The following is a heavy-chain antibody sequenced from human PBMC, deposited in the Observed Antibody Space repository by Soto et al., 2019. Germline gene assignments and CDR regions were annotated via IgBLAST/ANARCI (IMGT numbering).Heavy chain of an antibody. CDR3: ARQTCSGGSCYDDY. J-gene: IGHJ4*02. CDR1: GGSISSSSYY. D-gene: IGHD2-15*01. CDR2: IYYSGST. Sequence: SETLSLTCTVSGGSISSSSYYWGWIRQPPGKGLEWIGSIYYSGSTYYNPSLKSRVTISVDRSMNQFSLKLSSVTAADTAVYYCARQTCSGGSCYDDYWGQGTLVTVSS. V-gene: IGHV4-39*01.